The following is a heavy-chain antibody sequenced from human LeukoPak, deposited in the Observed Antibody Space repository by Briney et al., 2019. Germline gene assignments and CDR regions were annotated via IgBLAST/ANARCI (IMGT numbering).Heavy chain of an antibody. V-gene: IGHV4-38-2*02. D-gene: IGHD1-26*01. CDR1: GYSISSGYY. CDR3: ARHGRSGSYDDFDY. CDR2: IYHSGGT. J-gene: IGHJ4*02. Sequence: PSETLSLTCTVSGYSISSGYYWGWIRQPPGKGLEWIGSIYHSGGTYYNPSLKSRVTISVDTSKNQFSLKLSSVTAADTAVYYCARHGRSGSYDDFDYWGQGTLVTVSS.